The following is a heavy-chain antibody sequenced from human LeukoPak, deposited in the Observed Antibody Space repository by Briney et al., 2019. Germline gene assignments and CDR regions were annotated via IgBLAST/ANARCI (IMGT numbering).Heavy chain of an antibody. CDR3: ARVLTTVTLFDY. Sequence: SETLSLTCAVYGGSFSGYYWSWIRQPPGKGLGLIGEINHSGSTNYNPSLKSRVTISVDTSKNQFSLKLSSVTAADTAVYYCARVLTTVTLFDYWGQGTLVTVSS. J-gene: IGHJ4*02. CDR1: GGSFSGYY. D-gene: IGHD4-17*01. V-gene: IGHV4-34*01. CDR2: INHSGST.